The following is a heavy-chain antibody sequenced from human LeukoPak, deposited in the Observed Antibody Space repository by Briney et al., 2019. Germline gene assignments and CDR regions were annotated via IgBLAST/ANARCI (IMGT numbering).Heavy chain of an antibody. CDR3: AREGSYCVGGDCYSFDF. V-gene: IGHV1-2*02. J-gene: IGHJ4*02. Sequence: ASVKVSCKASGYRFISNYIQWVRQAPGLGPEWIGWMHPGNGDTRYAEKFQGRVTMTRDTSINTAYMDLSSLGSDDTAVYYCAREGSYCVGGDCYSFDFWGQGTQITVSS. D-gene: IGHD2-15*01. CDR1: GYRFISNY. CDR2: MHPGNGDT.